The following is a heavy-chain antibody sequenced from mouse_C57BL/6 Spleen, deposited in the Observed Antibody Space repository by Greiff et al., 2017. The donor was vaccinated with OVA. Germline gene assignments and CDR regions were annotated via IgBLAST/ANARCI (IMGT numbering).Heavy chain of an antibody. D-gene: IGHD1-1*01. J-gene: IGHJ4*01. Sequence: VQLQQSGAELVRPGASVKLSCTAFGFNIKDYYMHWVKQRPEQGLEWIGRIDPEDGDTEYGPKFQGKATMPADTSSHTAYLQLSSLTSEDTAIYYCTTVGYGSSYAMDYWGQRTSVTVSS. V-gene: IGHV14-1*01. CDR3: TTVGYGSSYAMDY. CDR2: IDPEDGDT. CDR1: GFNIKDYY.